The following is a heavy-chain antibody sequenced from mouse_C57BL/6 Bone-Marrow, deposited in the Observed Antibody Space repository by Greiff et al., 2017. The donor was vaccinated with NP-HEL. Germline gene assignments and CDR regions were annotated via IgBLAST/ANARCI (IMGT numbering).Heavy chain of an antibody. CDR3: TTPLGRELYYFDY. CDR2: IDPEDGDT. CDR1: GFNIKDYY. J-gene: IGHJ2*01. D-gene: IGHD4-1*01. V-gene: IGHV14-1*01. Sequence: VQLKESGAELVRPGASVKLSCTASGFNIKDYYMHWVKQRPEQALEWIGRIDPEDGDTEYAPKFQGKATMTADTSSNTAYLQLSSLTSEDTAVYYCTTPLGRELYYFDYWGQGTTLSVSS.